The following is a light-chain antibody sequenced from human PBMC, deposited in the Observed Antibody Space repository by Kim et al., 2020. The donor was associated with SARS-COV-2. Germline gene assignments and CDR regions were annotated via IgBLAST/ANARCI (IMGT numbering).Light chain of an antibody. V-gene: IGKV4-1*01. J-gene: IGKJ4*01. CDR3: QQYYTSPPT. Sequence: LGERATINCKSSQSVLSRSNLAWYQQKPGQPPKLLVYWASTRESGVPDRFSGSGSGTDFTLTISSLQAEDVAVYYCQQYYTSPPTFGGGTKVDIK. CDR1: QSVLSRSN. CDR2: WAS.